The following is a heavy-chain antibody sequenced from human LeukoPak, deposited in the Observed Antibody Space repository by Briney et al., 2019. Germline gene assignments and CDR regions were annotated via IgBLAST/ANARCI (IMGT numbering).Heavy chain of an antibody. Sequence: GGSLRLSCTASGFTFSSYAMSCVRHAPGKGLECVSSISGSCGSTYYADSVKGRFTISRDNSKNTLYLQMNSLRAEDTAVYYCAKDHTRYSYGPQPMMAFDIWGQGTMVTVSS. J-gene: IGHJ3*02. CDR2: ISGSCGST. CDR3: AKDHTRYSYGPQPMMAFDI. V-gene: IGHV3-23*01. CDR1: GFTFSSYA. D-gene: IGHD5-18*01.